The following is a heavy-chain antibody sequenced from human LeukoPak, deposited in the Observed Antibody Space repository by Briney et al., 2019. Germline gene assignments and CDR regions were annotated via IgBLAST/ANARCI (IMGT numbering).Heavy chain of an antibody. CDR2: ISYDGSNK. CDR3: AKSHFYISSWKRPLDY. D-gene: IGHD6-13*01. CDR1: GFTFSSYG. J-gene: IGHJ4*02. Sequence: GRSLRLSCAASGFTFSSYGMDWVRQAPGKGLEWVAVISYDGSNKSYAESVKGRFTISRDNSKNTLYLQMNSLRAEETAVYYCAKSHFYISSWKRPLDYWGQGTLVTVSS. V-gene: IGHV3-30*18.